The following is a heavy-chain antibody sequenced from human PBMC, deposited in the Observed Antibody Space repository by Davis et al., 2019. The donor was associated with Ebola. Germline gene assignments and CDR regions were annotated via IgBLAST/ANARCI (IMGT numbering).Heavy chain of an antibody. Sequence: MPSETLSLTCTVSGGSISSYYWTWIRQPPGKGLEFIGYIYDGGSTNYNPSLKSRVTISVDTSKNQFSLKLYSVTAADTAVYYCAREAYYYDSSGYHRGGFDYWGQGTLVTVSS. J-gene: IGHJ4*02. D-gene: IGHD3-22*01. V-gene: IGHV4-59*12. CDR3: AREAYYYDSSGYHRGGFDY. CDR2: IYDGGST. CDR1: GGSISSYY.